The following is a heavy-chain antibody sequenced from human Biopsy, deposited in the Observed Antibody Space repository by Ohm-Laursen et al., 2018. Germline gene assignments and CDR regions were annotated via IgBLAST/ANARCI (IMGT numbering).Heavy chain of an antibody. Sequence: GTLSLTCTVSDASASSGRYYWTWIRQPPRKPLEWIGYFYSSGTTRYNPSLESRLSISMDTSKNEVPLRLTSMTAADTAVYFCARATADQYAARNYYSSHAFDMWGQGTKVTVSS. CDR1: DASASSGRYY. CDR3: ARATADQYAARNYYSSHAFDM. V-gene: IGHV4-61*01. J-gene: IGHJ3*02. CDR2: FYSSGTT. D-gene: IGHD3-10*01.